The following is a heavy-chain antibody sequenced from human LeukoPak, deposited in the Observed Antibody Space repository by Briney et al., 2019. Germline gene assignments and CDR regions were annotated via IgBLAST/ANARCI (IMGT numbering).Heavy chain of an antibody. J-gene: IGHJ4*02. CDR1: GFTFSSYS. V-gene: IGHV3-21*01. D-gene: IGHD3-10*01. Sequence: GGSLRLSCAASGFTFSSYSMNRVRQAPGKGLEWVSSISSSSSYIYYADSVKGRFTISRDNAKNSLYLQMNSLRAEDTAVYYCARDYSGSGSYYNVFDYWGQGTLVTVSS. CDR3: ARDYSGSGSYYNVFDY. CDR2: ISSSSSYI.